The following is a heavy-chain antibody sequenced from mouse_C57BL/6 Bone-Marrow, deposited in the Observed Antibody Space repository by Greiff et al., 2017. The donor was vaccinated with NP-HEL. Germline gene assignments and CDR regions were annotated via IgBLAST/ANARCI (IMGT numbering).Heavy chain of an antibody. CDR3: ARREIGYDRGYYFDY. V-gene: IGHV1-55*01. CDR1: GYTFTSYW. D-gene: IGHD2-2*01. Sequence: QVQLQQPGAELVKPGASVKMSCKASGYTFTSYWITWVKQRPGQGLEWIGDIYPGSGSTNYNEKFKSKATLTVDTSSSTAYMQLSSLTSEDSAVYYCARREIGYDRGYYFDYWGQGTTLTVSS. CDR2: IYPGSGST. J-gene: IGHJ2*01.